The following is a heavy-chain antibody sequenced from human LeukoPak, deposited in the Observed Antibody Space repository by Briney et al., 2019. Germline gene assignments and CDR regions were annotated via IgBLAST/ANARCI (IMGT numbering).Heavy chain of an antibody. Sequence: GESLKISCEGSGYSFTSYWIGWVRQMPGKGLEWMGIIYPGDSDTRYSPSFQGQVTISADKSISTAYLQWSSLKASDIAMYYCARPFMNYYDSSGYPGDYWGQGTLVTVSS. CDR3: ARPFMNYYDSSGYPGDY. D-gene: IGHD3-22*01. J-gene: IGHJ4*02. CDR1: GYSFTSYW. V-gene: IGHV5-51*01. CDR2: IYPGDSDT.